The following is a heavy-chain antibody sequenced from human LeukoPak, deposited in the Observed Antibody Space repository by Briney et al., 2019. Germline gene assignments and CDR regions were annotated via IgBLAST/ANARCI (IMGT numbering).Heavy chain of an antibody. J-gene: IGHJ1*01. D-gene: IGHD6-13*01. V-gene: IGHV1-46*01. CDR2: INPSGGST. CDR3: ARGSSWYHPARKYFQH. CDR1: GYTFTSYY. Sequence: ASVKVSCKAPGYTFTSYYMHWVRQAPGQGLEWMGIINPSGGSTSYAQKFQGRVTMTRDTSTSTVYMELSSLRSEDTAVYYCARGSSWYHPARKYFQHWGQGTLVTVSS.